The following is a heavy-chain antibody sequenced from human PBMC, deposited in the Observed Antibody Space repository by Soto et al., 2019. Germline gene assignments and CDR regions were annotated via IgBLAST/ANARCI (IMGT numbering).Heavy chain of an antibody. Sequence: SETLSLTCTVSGCSISSGGYYWSWIRQHPGKGLEWIGYIYYSGSTYYNPSLKSRVTISVDTSKNQFSLKLSSVTAADTAVYYCARESTGYHWFDPWGQGTLVTVSS. D-gene: IGHD6-13*01. CDR3: ARESTGYHWFDP. CDR1: GCSISSGGYY. CDR2: IYYSGST. V-gene: IGHV4-31*03. J-gene: IGHJ5*02.